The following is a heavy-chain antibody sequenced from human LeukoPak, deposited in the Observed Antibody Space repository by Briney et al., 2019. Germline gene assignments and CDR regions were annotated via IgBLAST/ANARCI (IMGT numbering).Heavy chain of an antibody. V-gene: IGHV1-8*01. CDR2: MNPNSGNT. Sequence: GASVKVSCKASGYTFTSYDINWVRQATGQGLEWMGWMNPNSGNTGYAQKFQGRVTMTRNTSISTAYMELSSLRSEDTAVYYCARVVARSSWYVEYYYYYYIDVWGKGTTVTVSS. D-gene: IGHD6-13*01. CDR1: GYTFTSYD. CDR3: ARVVARSSWYVEYYYYYYIDV. J-gene: IGHJ6*03.